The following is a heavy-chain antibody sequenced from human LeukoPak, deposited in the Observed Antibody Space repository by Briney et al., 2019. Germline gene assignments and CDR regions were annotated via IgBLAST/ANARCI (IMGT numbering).Heavy chain of an antibody. CDR3: ARVLGYYGSGSYYSPLDY. D-gene: IGHD3-10*01. V-gene: IGHV3-33*01. J-gene: IGHJ4*02. CDR2: IWYDGSNK. CDR1: GFTFSSYG. Sequence: RTGGSLRLSCAASGFTFSSYGMHWVRQAPGKGLEWVAVIWYDGSNKYYADSVKGRFTISRDNSKNTLYLQMNSLRAEDTAVYYYARVLGYYGSGSYYSPLDYWGQGTLVTVSS.